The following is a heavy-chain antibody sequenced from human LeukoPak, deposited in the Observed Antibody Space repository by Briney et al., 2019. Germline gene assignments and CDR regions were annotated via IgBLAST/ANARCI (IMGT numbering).Heavy chain of an antibody. CDR3: ARGVEMARGGMDV. CDR2: IIPIFGTA. Sequence: ASVTVSCTASGGTFSIYGISWVRQAPGQGLEWMGGIIPIFGTANYAQKFQGRVTITADESTSTAYMELSSLRSEDTAVYYCARGVEMARGGMDVWGQGTTVTVSS. J-gene: IGHJ6*02. CDR1: GGTFSIYG. V-gene: IGHV1-69*13. D-gene: IGHD5-24*01.